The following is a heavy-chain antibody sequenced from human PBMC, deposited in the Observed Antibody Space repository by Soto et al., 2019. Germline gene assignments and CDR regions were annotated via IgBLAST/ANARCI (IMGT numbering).Heavy chain of an antibody. CDR2: ISGSGGST. J-gene: IGHJ4*02. V-gene: IGHV3-23*01. CDR1: GFTFSSYA. CDR3: ARTLKYDFWSGYYPNEAPTYYFDY. D-gene: IGHD3-3*01. Sequence: PGGSLRLSCAASGFTFSSYAMSWVRQAPEKGLEWVSAISGSGGSTYYADSVKGRFTISRDNSKNTLYLQMNSLRAEDTAVYYCARTLKYDFWSGYYPNEAPTYYFDYWGQGTLVTVSS.